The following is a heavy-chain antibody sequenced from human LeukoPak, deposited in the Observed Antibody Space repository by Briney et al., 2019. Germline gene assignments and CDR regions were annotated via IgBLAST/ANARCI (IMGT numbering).Heavy chain of an antibody. Sequence: GGSLRLSCAASGFTFSSYGMHWVRQAPGKGLGWVAVISYDGSNKYYADSVKGRFTISRDNSKNTLYLQMNSLRAEDTAVYYCARDNLGYSYGSDYWGQGTLVTVSS. J-gene: IGHJ4*02. D-gene: IGHD5-18*01. CDR2: ISYDGSNK. CDR1: GFTFSSYG. CDR3: ARDNLGYSYGSDY. V-gene: IGHV3-30*03.